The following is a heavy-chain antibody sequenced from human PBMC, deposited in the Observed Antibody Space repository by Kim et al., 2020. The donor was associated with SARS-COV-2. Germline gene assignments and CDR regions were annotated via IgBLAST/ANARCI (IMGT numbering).Heavy chain of an antibody. CDR3: AISPSFLMGSTHLDS. CDR2: IIPIFGTT. CDR1: GGTFSTFG. J-gene: IGHJ5*01. V-gene: IGHV1-69*13. D-gene: IGHD2-8*01. Sequence: SVKVSCKASGGTFSTFGFSWVRQAPGQGLEWMGAIIPIFGTTNYGQNFQDRVTITADASTTTAYMELSSLRSEDTAVYFCAISPSFLMGSTHLDSWGQGTLVTVSS.